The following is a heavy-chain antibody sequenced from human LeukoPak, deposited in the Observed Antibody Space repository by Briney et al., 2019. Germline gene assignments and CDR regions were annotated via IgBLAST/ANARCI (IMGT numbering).Heavy chain of an antibody. V-gene: IGHV1-2*06. J-gene: IGHJ4*02. D-gene: IGHD3-10*01. CDR2: INPNSGGS. CDR3: AREPWGYYGSGSIDY. Sequence: GASVKVSCKASGYTFTGYYMHGVRQARGQGLEGMGRINPNSGGSNYAQKFQGRVTMTRDTSISTAYMELSRLRSDDTAVYYCAREPWGYYGSGSIDYWGQGTLVTVSS. CDR1: GYTFTGYY.